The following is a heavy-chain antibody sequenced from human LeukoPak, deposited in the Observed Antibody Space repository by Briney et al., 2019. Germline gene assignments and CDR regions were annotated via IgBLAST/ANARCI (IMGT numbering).Heavy chain of an antibody. CDR3: ARDLWDSRISDYYYYGMDV. Sequence: SSVNVSCLCSVGTLSSYPISWVGQAPGQGLEWVGRIIPNLCIANYAQKFQGRVTITADKSTSTAYMELSSLRSEDTAVYYCARDLWDSRISDYYYYGMDVWGQETTVTVST. CDR1: VGTLSSYP. V-gene: IGHV1-69*04. D-gene: IGHD2-15*01. CDR2: IIPNLCIA. J-gene: IGHJ6*01.